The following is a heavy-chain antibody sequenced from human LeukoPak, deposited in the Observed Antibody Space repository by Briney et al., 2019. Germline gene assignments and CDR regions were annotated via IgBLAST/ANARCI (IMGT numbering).Heavy chain of an antibody. D-gene: IGHD6-19*01. Sequence: ASVKVSGKASGYTFTNYGLSWVRQAPGQGLEWMGWISPRNGNINYPQKLQGRVTLTTDTSTNTAYMELRSLRSDDTAVYYCARGSSGAFWDYFEYWGQGTLVTVSS. V-gene: IGHV1-18*01. J-gene: IGHJ4*02. CDR2: ISPRNGNI. CDR1: GYTFTNYG. CDR3: ARGSSGAFWDYFEY.